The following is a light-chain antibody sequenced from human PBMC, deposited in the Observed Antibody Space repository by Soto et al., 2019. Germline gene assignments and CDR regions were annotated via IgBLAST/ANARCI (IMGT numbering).Light chain of an antibody. CDR1: SSSIGAGYD. J-gene: IGLJ1*01. V-gene: IGLV1-40*01. CDR3: QSYDYSLGAYV. CDR2: GNN. Sequence: QSVLTQPPSVSGAPGQRVTISCTGSSSSIGAGYDVHWYQQFPGTAPKLLIYGNNNRPSGVPDRFSGSKSGTSASLAITGLQADDEADYYCQSYDYSLGAYVFGTGTKVTVL.